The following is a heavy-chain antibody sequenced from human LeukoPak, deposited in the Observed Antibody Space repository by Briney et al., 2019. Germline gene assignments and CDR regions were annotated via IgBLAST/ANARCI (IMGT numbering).Heavy chain of an antibody. J-gene: IGHJ5*02. CDR1: GVTFSSYA. CDR3: AKDSFATVTNWFDP. V-gene: IGHV3-23*01. D-gene: IGHD4-17*01. CDR2: ISGSGGST. Sequence: GGSLRLSCAASGVTFSSYAMSWVRQAPGKGLEWVSAISGSGGSTYYADSLKGRFTISRDNSKNTLYLQMDSLRAEDTAVYYCAKDSFATVTNWFDPWGQGTLVTVSS.